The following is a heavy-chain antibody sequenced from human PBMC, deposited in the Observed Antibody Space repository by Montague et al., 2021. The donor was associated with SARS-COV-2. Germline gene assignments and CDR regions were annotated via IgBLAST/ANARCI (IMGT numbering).Heavy chain of an antibody. Sequence: SLRLSCAASGFTFRSYWMHWVRQVPGRGLVWVSRIKPDGTSTNYAASVQGRFTISRDNAKNTLSLQMNNLRAEDTAIYYCVRSLWFGDSDYYFDSWGQGTLVTVSS. CDR1: GFTFRSYW. V-gene: IGHV3-74*01. CDR2: IKPDGTST. J-gene: IGHJ4*02. D-gene: IGHD3-10*01. CDR3: VRSLWFGDSDYYFDS.